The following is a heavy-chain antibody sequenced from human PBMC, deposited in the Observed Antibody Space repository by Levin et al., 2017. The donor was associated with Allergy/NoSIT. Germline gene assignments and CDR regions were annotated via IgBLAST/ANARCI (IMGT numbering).Heavy chain of an antibody. CDR1: GGSISSYY. J-gene: IGHJ4*02. D-gene: IGHD5-12*01. Sequence: GSLRLSCTVSGGSISSYYWSWIRQPPGKGLEWIGYIYYSGSTNYNPSLKSRVTISVDTSKNQFSLKLSSVTAADTAVYYCARDNRGYSDYWGQGTLVTVSS. V-gene: IGHV4-59*01. CDR3: ARDNRGYSDY. CDR2: IYYSGST.